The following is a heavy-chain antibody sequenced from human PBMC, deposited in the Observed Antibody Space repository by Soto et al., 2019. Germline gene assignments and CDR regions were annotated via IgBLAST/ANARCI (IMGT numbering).Heavy chain of an antibody. Sequence: GGSLRLSCAAFGFTFSSYSMNRVRQAPGKGLEWVSSISSSSSYIYYADSVKGRFTISRDNAKNSLYLQMNSLRAEDTAVYYCARVQYYDFWSGYYTYYYYGMDVWGQGTTVTVSS. CDR2: ISSSSSYI. V-gene: IGHV3-21*01. D-gene: IGHD3-3*01. J-gene: IGHJ6*02. CDR1: GFTFSSYS. CDR3: ARVQYYDFWSGYYTYYYYGMDV.